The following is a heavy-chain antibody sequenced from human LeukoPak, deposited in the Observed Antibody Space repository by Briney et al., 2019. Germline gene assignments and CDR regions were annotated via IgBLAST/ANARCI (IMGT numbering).Heavy chain of an antibody. CDR2: IYYSGST. D-gene: IGHD5-24*01. J-gene: IGHJ4*02. Sequence: PSETLSLTCTVSGGSISSYYWSWIRQPPGKGLEWIGYIYYSGSTNYNPPLKSRVTLSVDTSKNQFSLKLSSVTAADTAVYYCARGAMTTTSTFDYWGQGTLVTVSS. CDR3: ARGAMTTTSTFDY. V-gene: IGHV4-59*13. CDR1: GGSISSYY.